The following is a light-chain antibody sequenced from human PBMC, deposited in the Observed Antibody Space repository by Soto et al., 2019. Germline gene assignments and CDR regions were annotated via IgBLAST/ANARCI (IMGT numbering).Light chain of an antibody. CDR3: SSYTSSSTLV. V-gene: IGLV2-14*01. Sequence: QSVLTQPTSASGTPGQSVTISCTGTSSDVGSYNYVSWYQQHPGKAPKLMIYEVYKRPSGVPDRFSGSKSGNTASLTISGLQAEDEADYYCSSYTSSSTLVFGTGTKVTVL. J-gene: IGLJ1*01. CDR2: EVY. CDR1: SSDVGSYNY.